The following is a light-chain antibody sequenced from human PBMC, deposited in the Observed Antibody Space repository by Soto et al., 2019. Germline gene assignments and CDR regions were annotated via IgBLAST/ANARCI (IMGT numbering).Light chain of an antibody. CDR3: QPRTTLPLWT. J-gene: IGKJ1*01. Sequence: GFTQSQDPISLSPGERATLSCRASQSVSSYLAWYQQKPGQAPRLLIYDASNRATGIPARFSGSGSGTDFTLTISSLEPEDFAIYYCQPRTTLPLWTSCQPANVDIK. CDR2: DAS. V-gene: IGKV3-11*01. CDR1: QSVSSY.